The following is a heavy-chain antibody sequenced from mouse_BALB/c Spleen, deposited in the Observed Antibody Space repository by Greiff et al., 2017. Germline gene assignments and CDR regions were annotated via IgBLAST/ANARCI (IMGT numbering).Heavy chain of an antibody. CDR3: TRGNPFDY. CDR1: GYTFTDYE. Sequence: VQLQQSGAELVRPGASVTLSCKASGYTFTDYEMHWVKQTPVHGLEWIGAIDPETGGTAYNQKFKGKATLTADKSSSTAYMELRSLTSEDSAVYYCTRGNPFDYWGQGTTLTVSS. CDR2: IDPETGGT. J-gene: IGHJ2*01. V-gene: IGHV1-15*01.